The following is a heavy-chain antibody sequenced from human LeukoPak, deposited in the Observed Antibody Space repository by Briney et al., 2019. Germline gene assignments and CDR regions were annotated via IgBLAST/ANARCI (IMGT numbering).Heavy chain of an antibody. J-gene: IGHJ5*01. CDR3: ARLWFGVGNWFDP. CDR2: IYYSGST. CDR1: GGSISSSSYY. V-gene: IGHV4-39*07. D-gene: IGHD3-3*01. Sequence: PSETLSLTCTVSGGSISSSSYYWGWIRQPPGKGLEWIGSIYYSGSTYYNPSLKSRVTISVDTSKNQFSLKLSSVTAADTAVYYCARLWFGVGNWFDPWGQGTTVTVSS.